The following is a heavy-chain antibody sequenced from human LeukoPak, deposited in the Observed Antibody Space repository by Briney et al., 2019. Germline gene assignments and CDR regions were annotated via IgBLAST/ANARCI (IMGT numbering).Heavy chain of an antibody. CDR2: ITSSSSTI. D-gene: IGHD3-10*01. CDR1: GFTFSSYT. Sequence: GGSLRLSCAASGFTFSSYTMNWVRQAPGKGLEWVSYITSSSSTIYYADSVKGRFTISRDNAKNSLYLQMNSLRAEDTAVYYCARGPEITMVRGAYNWFDPWGQGTLVTVSS. J-gene: IGHJ5*02. V-gene: IGHV3-48*01. CDR3: ARGPEITMVRGAYNWFDP.